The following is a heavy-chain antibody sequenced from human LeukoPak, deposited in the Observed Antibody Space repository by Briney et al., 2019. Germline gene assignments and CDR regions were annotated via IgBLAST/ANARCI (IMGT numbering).Heavy chain of an antibody. Sequence: PGGSLRLSCAASGFTVSNNYMSWVRQAPGKGLEWVSVIFSGGTTYYADSVKGRFTISRDNSKNTLYLQMSSLRDEDTGVYYCAKDPWYQAVAGIWYVDYWGQGTLVTVSS. J-gene: IGHJ4*02. CDR3: AKDPWYQAVAGIWYVDY. D-gene: IGHD6-19*01. CDR1: GFTVSNNY. V-gene: IGHV3-66*02. CDR2: IFSGGTT.